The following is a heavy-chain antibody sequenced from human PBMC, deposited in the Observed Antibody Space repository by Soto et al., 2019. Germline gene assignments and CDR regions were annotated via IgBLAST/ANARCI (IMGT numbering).Heavy chain of an antibody. V-gene: IGHV3-23*01. J-gene: IGHJ4*02. Sequence: PGGSLRLSCAASGFTFSSYAMSWVRQAPGKGLEWVSAISGSGGSTYYADSVKGRFTISRDNSKNTLYLQMNSLRAEDTAVYYCAKDAPFTIVVEPKIFDYWGQGTLVTVSS. CDR3: AKDAPFTIVVEPKIFDY. D-gene: IGHD3-22*01. CDR1: GFTFSSYA. CDR2: ISGSGGST.